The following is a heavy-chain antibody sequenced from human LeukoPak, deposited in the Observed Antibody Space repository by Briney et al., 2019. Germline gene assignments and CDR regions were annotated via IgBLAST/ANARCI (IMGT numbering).Heavy chain of an antibody. V-gene: IGHV3-30*02. Sequence: GGSLRLSCAASGFTFSSYGMHWVRQAPGKGLEGVAFIRHDGRNKYFADSVRGRFSISRDNSKNTMYLQMNSLRAEDTAVYYCAKADRRWATYYYDSSGYYYDYWGQGTLVIVSS. CDR3: AKADRRWATYYYDSSGYYYDY. CDR1: GFTFSSYG. D-gene: IGHD3-22*01. CDR2: IRHDGRNK. J-gene: IGHJ4*02.